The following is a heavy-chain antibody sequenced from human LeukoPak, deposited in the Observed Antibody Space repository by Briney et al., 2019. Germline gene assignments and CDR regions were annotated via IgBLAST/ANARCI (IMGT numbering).Heavy chain of an antibody. CDR2: ISGSGGST. Sequence: GGSLRLSCAASGFTFSSYAMSWVRQAPGKGLEWVSAISGSGGSTYYADSVKGRFTISRDNSKNTLYLQMNGLRAEDTAVYYCAKYEPVFTMISGVDYWGQGTLVTVSS. CDR3: AKYEPVFTMISGVDY. D-gene: IGHD3-22*01. V-gene: IGHV3-23*01. CDR1: GFTFSSYA. J-gene: IGHJ4*02.